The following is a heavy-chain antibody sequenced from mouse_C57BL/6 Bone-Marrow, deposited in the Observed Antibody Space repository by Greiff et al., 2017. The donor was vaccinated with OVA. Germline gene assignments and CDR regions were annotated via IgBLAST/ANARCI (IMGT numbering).Heavy chain of an antibody. J-gene: IGHJ2*01. V-gene: IGHV1-55*01. D-gene: IGHD2-4*01. CDR1: GYTFTSYW. CDR2: IYPGSGST. Sequence: VQLQQPGAELVKPGASVKMSCKASGYTFTSYWITWVKQRPGQGLEWIGDIYPGSGSTNYNEKFKSKATLTVDTSSSTAYMQLSSLTSEDSAVYYCARSGLRRYYFDYWGQGTTLTVSS. CDR3: ARSGLRRYYFDY.